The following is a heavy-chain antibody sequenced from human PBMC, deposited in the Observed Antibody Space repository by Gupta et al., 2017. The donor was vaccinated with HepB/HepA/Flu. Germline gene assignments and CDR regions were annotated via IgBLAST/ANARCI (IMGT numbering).Heavy chain of an antibody. CDR2: MNQHGSVI. J-gene: IGHJ4*02. CDR1: GFTVSSYW. CDR3: SRDTFGPYDY. D-gene: IGHD2/OR15-2a*01. Sequence: EVQLAESGGGLVQPGGSLRLSCAASGFTVSSYWMHWVRQAPGKGLVWVSRMNQHGSVINYADSVKGRFTISRDNTKNALDLQMNSLRAEDTAIYFCSRDTFGPYDYWGQGTLVTVSS. V-gene: IGHV3-74*01.